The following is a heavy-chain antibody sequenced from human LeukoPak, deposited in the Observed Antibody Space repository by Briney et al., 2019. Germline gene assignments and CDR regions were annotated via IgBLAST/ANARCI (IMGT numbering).Heavy chain of an antibody. CDR1: GGAFSSYA. CDR3: ARGDSGSYYLGGVDY. CDR2: IIPIFGTA. Sequence: ASVKVSCKASGGAFSSYAISWVRQAPGQGLEWMGGIIPIFGTANYAQQFQGRVTIPEAESTSTAYMELSRLRSEDTALYYCARGDSGSYYLGGVDYWGQGTLVTVSS. V-gene: IGHV1-69*13. D-gene: IGHD1-26*01. J-gene: IGHJ4*02.